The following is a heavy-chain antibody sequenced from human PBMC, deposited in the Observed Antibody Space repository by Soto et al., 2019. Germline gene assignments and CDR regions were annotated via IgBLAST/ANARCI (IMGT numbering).Heavy chain of an antibody. CDR1: GGTFSSYA. V-gene: IGHV1-69*06. J-gene: IGHJ4*02. Sequence: GASVKVSCKASGGTFSSYAISWVRQAPGQGLEWMGGIIPIFGTANYAQKFQGRVTITADKSTSTAYMELSSLRSEDTAVYYCARANWNYEVVDYWGQGTLVTVS. CDR3: ARANWNYEVVDY. D-gene: IGHD1-7*01. CDR2: IIPIFGTA.